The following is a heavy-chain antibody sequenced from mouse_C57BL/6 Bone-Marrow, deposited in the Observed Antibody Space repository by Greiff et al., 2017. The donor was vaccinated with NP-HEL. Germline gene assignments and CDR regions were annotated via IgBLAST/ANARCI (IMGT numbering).Heavy chain of an antibody. CDR3: ARDIYYGSSYDY. V-gene: IGHV5-4*01. Sequence: EVQLVESGGGLVKPGGSLKLSCAASGFTFSSYAMSWVRQTPEKRLEWVATISDGGSYTYYPDNVKGRFTISRDNAKNNLYLQMSHLKSEDTAMYDCARDIYYGSSYDYWGQGTTLTVTS. CDR2: ISDGGSYT. CDR1: GFTFSSYA. D-gene: IGHD1-1*01. J-gene: IGHJ2*01.